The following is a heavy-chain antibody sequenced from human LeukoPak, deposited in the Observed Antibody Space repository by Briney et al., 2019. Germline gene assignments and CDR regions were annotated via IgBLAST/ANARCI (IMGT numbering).Heavy chain of an antibody. CDR2: ISAYNGNT. V-gene: IGHV1-18*01. J-gene: IGHJ4*02. D-gene: IGHD1-26*01. Sequence: ASVKVSCKASGYTFTSYGISWVRQAPGQGLEWMGWISAYNGNTNYAQKLQGRVTMTTDTSTSTAYMELRSLRSDDTAVYHCARDFERWEVFDYWGQGTLVTVSS. CDR1: GYTFTSYG. CDR3: ARDFERWEVFDY.